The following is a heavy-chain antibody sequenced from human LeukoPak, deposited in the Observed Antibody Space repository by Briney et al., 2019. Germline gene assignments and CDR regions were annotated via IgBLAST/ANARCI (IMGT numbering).Heavy chain of an antibody. D-gene: IGHD1-14*01. J-gene: IGHJ3*01. CDR3: AKDWMTSSEDDAFDV. Sequence: GGSLRLSCAASGFTFSSYEMNWVRQAPGKGLEWVSSISSSSSYIYYADSVKGRFTISRDNSKNTLFLQMNSLRADDTAVYYCAKDWMTSSEDDAFDVWGPGTMVTVSS. CDR2: ISSSSSYI. CDR1: GFTFSSYE. V-gene: IGHV3-21*04.